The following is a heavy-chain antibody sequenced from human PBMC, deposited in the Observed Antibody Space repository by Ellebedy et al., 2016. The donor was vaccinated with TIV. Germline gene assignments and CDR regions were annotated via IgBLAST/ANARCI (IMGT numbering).Heavy chain of an antibody. Sequence: GESLKISXAASGFTFSSYGMHWVRQAPGKGLEWVAVIWYDGSNKYYADSVKGRFIISRDNSKNTLYLQMNSLRAEDTAVYYCAREPMARGVIRRGYAMDVWGQGTTVTVSS. V-gene: IGHV3-33*01. CDR2: IWYDGSNK. D-gene: IGHD3-10*01. CDR3: AREPMARGVIRRGYAMDV. CDR1: GFTFSSYG. J-gene: IGHJ6*02.